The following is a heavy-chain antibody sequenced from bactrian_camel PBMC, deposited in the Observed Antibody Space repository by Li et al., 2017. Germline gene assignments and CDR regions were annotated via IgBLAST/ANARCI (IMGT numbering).Heavy chain of an antibody. CDR2: IYTRGDDT. Sequence: HVQLVESGGGSVQAGGSLKLSCVASGYNYDRNCLGWFRQAPGKEREVVAHIYTRGDDTFYTDSVKGRFTISRDNAKNTVYLQMNSLKSEDTALYYCATQRSWSTGAYATNYWGQGTQVTVS. CDR1: GYNYDRNC. CDR3: ATQRSWSTGAYATNY. V-gene: IGHV3S54*01. J-gene: IGHJ4*01. D-gene: IGHD6*01.